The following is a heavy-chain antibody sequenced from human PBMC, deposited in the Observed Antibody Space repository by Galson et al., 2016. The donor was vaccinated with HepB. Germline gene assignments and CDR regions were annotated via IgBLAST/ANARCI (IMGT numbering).Heavy chain of an antibody. J-gene: IGHJ5*02. CDR3: ARGAGLRNWFDP. CDR1: GYSFNSYW. CDR2: IYPGDSDT. V-gene: IGHV5-51*01. Sequence: QSGAEVKKPGESLRISCKVSGYSFNSYWIGWVRQMPGKGLEWMGIIYPGDSDTRYSPSFQGQVTISVDKSISTAYLQWRSLKASDTAIYYCARGAGLRNWFDPWGQGTLVIVSS. D-gene: IGHD2-21*02.